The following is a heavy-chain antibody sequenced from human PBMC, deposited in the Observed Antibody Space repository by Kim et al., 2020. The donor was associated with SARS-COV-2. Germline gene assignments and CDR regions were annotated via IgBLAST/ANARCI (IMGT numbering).Heavy chain of an antibody. CDR2: IYSGGST. V-gene: IGHV3-66*01. D-gene: IGHD2-21*02. J-gene: IGHJ3*02. CDR1: GFTVSSNY. Sequence: GGSLRLSCAASGFTVSSNYMSWVRQAPGKGLEWVSVIYSGGSTYYADSVKGRFTISRDNSKNTLYLQMNSLRAEDTAVYYCARDYSYCGGDCYSVAFDIWGQGTMVPVSS. CDR3: ARDYSYCGGDCYSVAFDI.